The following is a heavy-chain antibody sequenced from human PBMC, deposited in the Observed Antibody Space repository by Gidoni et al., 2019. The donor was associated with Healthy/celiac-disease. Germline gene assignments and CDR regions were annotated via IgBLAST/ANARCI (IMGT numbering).Heavy chain of an antibody. J-gene: IGHJ4*02. CDR3: AGENWNDDAAFDY. D-gene: IGHD1-1*01. CDR2: ISGSGGSK. CDR1: GFTFSSYA. Sequence: EVQLLESGGGLVQPGGSLRLSCAASGFTFSSYAMSWVRQAPGKGLEGVSAISGSGGSKYYADAVKGRFTISRDNSKNTLYLQMNSRRAEDTAVYYCAGENWNDDAAFDYWGQGTLVTVSS. V-gene: IGHV3-23*01.